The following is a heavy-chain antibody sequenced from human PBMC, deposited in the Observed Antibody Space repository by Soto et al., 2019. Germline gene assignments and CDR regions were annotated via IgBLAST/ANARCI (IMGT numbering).Heavy chain of an antibody. CDR3: ASGGAGSGPFTWELPDH. V-gene: IGHV1-45*02. D-gene: IGHD1-26*01. J-gene: IGHJ4*02. CDR1: GNTFTYRY. CDR2: ITPFSGDV. Sequence: QMQLVQSGAEVKKTGSSVTVSCNALGNTFTYRYLHWVRQARGQALEWMVWITPFSGDVHYAQKFQERVTITRDRSINTAYMQMSSLRSEDTAMYFCASGGAGSGPFTWELPDHWGQGTLVTVSS.